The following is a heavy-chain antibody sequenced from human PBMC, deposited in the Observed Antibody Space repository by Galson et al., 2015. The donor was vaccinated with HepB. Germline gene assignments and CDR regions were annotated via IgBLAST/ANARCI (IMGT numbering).Heavy chain of an antibody. V-gene: IGHV3-74*01. CDR1: GFTFISHW. CDR3: ARGADRNCGGGGCFSADY. Sequence: SLRLSCAASGFTFISHWLHWVRQAPGKGLVWVSRINSDGRSISYADSVKGRFTISRDNAKNTLFLQMNSLRAEDTAVYYCARGADRNCGGGGCFSADYWGQGTPVTVTS. J-gene: IGHJ4*02. CDR2: INSDGRSI. D-gene: IGHD2-15*01.